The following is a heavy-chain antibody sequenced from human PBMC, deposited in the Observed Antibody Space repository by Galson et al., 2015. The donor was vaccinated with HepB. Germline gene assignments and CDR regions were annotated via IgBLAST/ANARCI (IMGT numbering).Heavy chain of an antibody. CDR2: IWYDGSNK. J-gene: IGHJ6*02. CDR3: ARAEFGVAGNYYYYYGMDV. Sequence: SLRLSCAASGFTFSSYGMHWVRQAPGKGLEWVAVIWYDGSNKYYADSVKGRFTISRDNSKNTLYLQMNSLRAEDTAVYYCARAEFGVAGNYYYYYGMDVRGQGTTVTVSS. CDR1: GFTFSSYG. D-gene: IGHD6-19*01. V-gene: IGHV3-33*01.